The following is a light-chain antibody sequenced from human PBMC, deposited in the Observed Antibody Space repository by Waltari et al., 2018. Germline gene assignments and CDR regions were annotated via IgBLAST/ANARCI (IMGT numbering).Light chain of an antibody. J-gene: IGKJ4*01. V-gene: IGKV3-11*01. CDR3: QHRSNWPPGLT. CDR1: QTVSSY. Sequence: EIVLTQSPATLSLSPGERVTLSCRASQTVSSYVAWYQQIPGQAPRLLIYDASIRVPGAPARCSGSGSGTDFTLTISSLEPEDFAVYYCQHRSNWPPGLTFGGGTKVEIK. CDR2: DAS.